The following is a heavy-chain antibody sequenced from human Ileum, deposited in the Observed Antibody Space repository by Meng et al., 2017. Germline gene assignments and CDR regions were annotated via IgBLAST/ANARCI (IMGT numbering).Heavy chain of an antibody. J-gene: IGHJ4*02. CDR1: GGSLRGYY. Sequence: QVQLQPWCAGLLQPVGTQSLACACYGGSLRGYYWSWIRQPPGKGLEWIGEINHSGSTNYNPSLKSRVTISVDTSKNQFSLKLSSVTAADTAVYYCARGGGRYGPDFDYWGQGTLVTVSS. D-gene: IGHD3-16*01. CDR2: INHSGST. V-gene: IGHV4-34*01. CDR3: ARGGGRYGPDFDY.